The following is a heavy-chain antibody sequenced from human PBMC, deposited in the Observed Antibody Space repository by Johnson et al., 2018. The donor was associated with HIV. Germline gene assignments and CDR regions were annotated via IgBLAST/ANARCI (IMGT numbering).Heavy chain of an antibody. Sequence: EVQLVESGGTLAKPAWSPRLSCAASGFTFSSYAMSWVRQAPGNGLEWVSAISGSGGSTYYADSVKGRFTISRDNSKNTLYLQMNSLRAEDTAVYYCARGPHEVVVLAATSAFDIWGQGTMVTVSS. J-gene: IGHJ3*02. CDR2: ISGSGGST. CDR1: GFTFSSYA. CDR3: ARGPHEVVVLAATSAFDI. V-gene: IGHV3-23*04. D-gene: IGHD2-15*01.